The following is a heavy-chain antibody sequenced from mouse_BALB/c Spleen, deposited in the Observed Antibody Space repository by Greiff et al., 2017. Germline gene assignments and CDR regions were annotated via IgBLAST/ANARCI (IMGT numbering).Heavy chain of an antibody. Sequence: EVHLVESGGGLVKLGGSLKLSCAASGFTFSSYYMSWVRQTPEKRLELVAAINSNGGSTYYPDTVKGRFTISRDNAKNTLYLQMSSLKSEDTALYYCARHGDSSAPYYFDYWGQGTTLTVSS. CDR3: ARHGDSSAPYYFDY. D-gene: IGHD3-2*01. CDR1: GFTFSSYY. V-gene: IGHV5-6-2*01. CDR2: INSNGGST. J-gene: IGHJ2*01.